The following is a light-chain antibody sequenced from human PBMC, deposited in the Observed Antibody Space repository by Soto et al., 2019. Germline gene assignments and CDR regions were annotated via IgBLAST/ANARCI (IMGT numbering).Light chain of an antibody. V-gene: IGLV4-69*01. CDR2: LNSDGSH. J-gene: IGLJ2*01. CDR1: SGHSSYA. CDR3: QTWGTGIRVV. Sequence: QLVLTQSPSASASLGASVKLTCTLSSGHSSYAIAWHQQQPEKGPRYLMKLNSDGSHSKGAGIPDRFSGSSSGAERYLTISRLQSEDEADYYCQTWGTGIRVVFGGGTKLTVL.